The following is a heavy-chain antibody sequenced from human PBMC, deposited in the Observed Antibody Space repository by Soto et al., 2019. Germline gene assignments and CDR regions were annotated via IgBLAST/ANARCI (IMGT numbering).Heavy chain of an antibody. V-gene: IGHV4-59*01. CDR2: MYHSVST. Sequence: SETLSLTCIVSGGSITTSYWSWIRQPPGKGLEWIGYMYHSVSTNYNPSLKNRVTISLDTSDNQFSLKLTSVTAADTAVYYCARDELTGGMDVWGQGTTVTVSS. CDR1: GGSITTSY. CDR3: ARDELTGGMDV. J-gene: IGHJ6*02. D-gene: IGHD1-7*01.